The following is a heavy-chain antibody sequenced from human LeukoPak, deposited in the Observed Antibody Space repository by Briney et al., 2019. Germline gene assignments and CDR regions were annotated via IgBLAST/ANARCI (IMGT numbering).Heavy chain of an antibody. CDR2: INPNSGGT. CDR1: GYTFTGYY. D-gene: IGHD3-22*01. V-gene: IGHV1-2*02. J-gene: IGHJ4*02. CDR3: ARDSRYYYASSGYYPFDY. Sequence: ASVMVSCKASGYTFTGYYMHWVRQAPGQGLEWMGWINPNSGGTNYAQKFQGRVTMTRDTSISTAYMELSRLRSDDTAVYYCARDSRYYYASSGYYPFDYWGQGTLVTVSS.